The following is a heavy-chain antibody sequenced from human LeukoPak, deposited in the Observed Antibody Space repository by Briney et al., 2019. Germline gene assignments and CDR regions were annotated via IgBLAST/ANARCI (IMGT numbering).Heavy chain of an antibody. D-gene: IGHD2-2*01. CDR3: ARHGSSTSCANGGCYAFDI. Sequence: ASVNVSCKASGYTFTSYDINWVRQATGQGLEWMGWMNPNSGNTGYAQKFQGRVTITTDESTSTAYMELSSLRSEDTAVYYCARHGSSTSCANGGCYAFDIWGQGTMVTVSS. V-gene: IGHV1-8*03. CDR1: GYTFTSYD. J-gene: IGHJ3*02. CDR2: MNPNSGNT.